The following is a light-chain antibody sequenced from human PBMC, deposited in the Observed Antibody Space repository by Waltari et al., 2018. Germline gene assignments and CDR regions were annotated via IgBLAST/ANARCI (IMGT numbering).Light chain of an antibody. CDR1: QSISSG. CDR2: DAS. CDR3: QQYYDSPLT. Sequence: DIQMTQSPSTLSAFVGDRVTVTCRASQSISSGLAWYQQKPGKAPKLLIYDASSLQSGVPSRFSGSGSGTEFTLTISSLQAEDVAIYYCQQYYDSPLTFGGGTKVEIK. J-gene: IGKJ4*01. V-gene: IGKV1-5*01.